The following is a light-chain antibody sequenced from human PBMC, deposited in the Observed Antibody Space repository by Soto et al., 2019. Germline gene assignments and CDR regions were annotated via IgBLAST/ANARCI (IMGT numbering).Light chain of an antibody. Sequence: QSVLTQPASVSGSPGQSITIPCSGSSSTVGSYDLVSWYQHLPGKAPRLMIYEDSKRPSGVSDRFSGSKSGNTASLTIPGLRAEDEADYYCSSYAGRSSYVFGTGTKVTVL. V-gene: IGLV2-23*01. CDR3: SSYAGRSSYV. J-gene: IGLJ1*01. CDR2: EDS. CDR1: SSTVGSYDL.